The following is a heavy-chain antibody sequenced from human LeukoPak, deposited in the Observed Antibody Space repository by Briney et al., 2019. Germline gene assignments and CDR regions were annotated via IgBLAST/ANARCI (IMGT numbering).Heavy chain of an antibody. D-gene: IGHD3-22*01. CDR2: IYNSGSP. J-gene: IGHJ5*02. V-gene: IGHV4-61*10. CDR1: GGSISSGLYY. CDR3: VGSDYSASSGYRYNWFDP. Sequence: SETLSLTCTVSGGSISSGLYYWSWIRQPAGKGLEWIGRIYNSGSPKYNPSLKSRVTISVDTSKNQFSLKLTSVTAADTALYYCVGSDYSASSGYRYNWFDPWGQGTLVTVSS.